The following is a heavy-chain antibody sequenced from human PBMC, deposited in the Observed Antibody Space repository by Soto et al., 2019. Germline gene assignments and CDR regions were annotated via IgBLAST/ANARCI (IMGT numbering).Heavy chain of an antibody. V-gene: IGHV1-2*04. CDR2: INPNSGGT. D-gene: IGHD2-2*01. J-gene: IGHJ6*02. CDR1: GYTFTGYY. Sequence: ASVKVSCKASGYTFTGYYMHWVRQAPGQGLEWMGWINPNSGGTNYAQKFQGWVTTSRDNSKNTLHLQMSSLRTEDTALYYCVRGRASTTFYALDVWGQGTTVTVSS. CDR3: VRGRASTTFYALDV.